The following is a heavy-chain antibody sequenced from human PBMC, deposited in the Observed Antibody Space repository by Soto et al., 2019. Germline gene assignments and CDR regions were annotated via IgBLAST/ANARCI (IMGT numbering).Heavy chain of an antibody. CDR1: GGSFSSPT. V-gene: IGHV1-69*01. CDR3: AGGGSSGGWYFDL. D-gene: IGHD1-26*01. CDR2: ASPIFGTT. Sequence: QVQLVQSGAEVKKPGSSVKVSCKASGGSFSSPTISWVRQAPGQGLEWMGGASPIFGTTNYAQKFQGRDTTTADASSGIASLELSSLKTEDTAVYYCAGGGSSGGWYFDLWGRGTLVTVSS. J-gene: IGHJ2*01.